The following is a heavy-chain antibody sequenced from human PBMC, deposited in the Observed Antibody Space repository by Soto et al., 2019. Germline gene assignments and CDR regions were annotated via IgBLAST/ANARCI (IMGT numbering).Heavy chain of an antibody. V-gene: IGHV4-59*01. CDR1: GGSISSYY. Sequence: QVQLQESGPGLVKPSETLSLTCTVSGGSISSYYWSWIRQPPGKGLEWIGYIYYSGSTKYNPSLKSRVTRSVDTSKNQFSLKLSSVTAADTAVYYCARDKVNIGVDGIHYFYGMDVWGQGTTVTVSS. D-gene: IGHD6-19*01. CDR3: ARDKVNIGVDGIHYFYGMDV. J-gene: IGHJ6*02. CDR2: IYYSGST.